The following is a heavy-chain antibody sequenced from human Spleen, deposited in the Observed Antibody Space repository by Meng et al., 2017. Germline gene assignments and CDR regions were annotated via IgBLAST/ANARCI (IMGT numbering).Heavy chain of an antibody. J-gene: IGHJ4*02. CDR1: GYTFTSHG. V-gene: IGHV1-18*01. Sequence: QVQLVQSGAEVKKPGAAVKVSCKASGYTFTSHGISWVRQAPGQGLEWMGWIHPSGHPTYAQKFQGRVTMTIDTSTTTASMELRSLRSDDSALYYCVKHSSDWSLDSWGQGTLVTVSS. CDR3: VKHSSDWSLDS. D-gene: IGHD6-19*01. CDR2: IHPSGHP.